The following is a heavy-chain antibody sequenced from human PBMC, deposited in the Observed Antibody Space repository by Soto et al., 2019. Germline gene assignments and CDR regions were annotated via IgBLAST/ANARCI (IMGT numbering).Heavy chain of an antibody. D-gene: IGHD3-22*01. CDR2: IYHSGST. CDR3: ARLLGQDYYDSSGSDY. CDR1: GGSISSSNW. J-gene: IGHJ4*02. Sequence: SETLSLTCAVSGGSISSSNWWSWVRQPPGKGLEWIGEIYHSGSTNYNPSLKSRVTISVDKSKNQFSLKLSSVTAADTAVYYCARLLGQDYYDSSGSDYWGQGTLVTRLL. V-gene: IGHV4-4*02.